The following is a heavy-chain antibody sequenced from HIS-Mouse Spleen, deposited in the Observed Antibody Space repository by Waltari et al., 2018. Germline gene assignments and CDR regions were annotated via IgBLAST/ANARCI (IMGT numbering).Heavy chain of an antibody. Sequence: LQLQESGPGLVKPSETLSLTCTVSGGSISSSSYYWGWIRQPPGKGLEWIGSIYYSGSTYYNPSLKSRVTISVDTSKNQFSLKLSAVTAADTAVYYCARAYYVRGYYFDYWGQGTLVTVSS. CDR1: GGSISSSSYY. V-gene: IGHV4-39*07. CDR3: ARAYYVRGYYFDY. D-gene: IGHD3-10*02. CDR2: IYYSGST. J-gene: IGHJ4*02.